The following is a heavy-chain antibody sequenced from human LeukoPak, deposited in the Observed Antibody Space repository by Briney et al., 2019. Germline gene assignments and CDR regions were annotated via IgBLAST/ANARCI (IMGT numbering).Heavy chain of an antibody. J-gene: IGHJ6*03. CDR1: GSTFTMFG. Sequence: GGSLRLPCAASGSTFTMFGMNWVRQAPGKGLEWVSYIDARSGIVYYADSVQGRFTISRDNAKNSLYLQMNSLRAEDTAVYYCARVDRMGDYYYYYYMDVWGKGTTVTVSS. V-gene: IGHV3-48*04. D-gene: IGHD2-2*03. CDR3: ARVDRMGDYYYYYYMDV. CDR2: IDARSGIV.